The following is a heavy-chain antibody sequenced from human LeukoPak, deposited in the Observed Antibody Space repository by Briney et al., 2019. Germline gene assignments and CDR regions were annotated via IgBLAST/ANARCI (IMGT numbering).Heavy chain of an antibody. Sequence: ASVKVSCKASGYTFTSYDINWVRQATGQGLEWMGWMNPNSGNTGYAQKFQGRVTMTRNTSISTAYMELSSLRSEDTAVYYCARGSPYCTNGVCYSGAFDIWGQGTMVTVSS. CDR1: GYTFTSYD. V-gene: IGHV1-8*01. D-gene: IGHD2-8*01. CDR2: MNPNSGNT. CDR3: ARGSPYCTNGVCYSGAFDI. J-gene: IGHJ3*02.